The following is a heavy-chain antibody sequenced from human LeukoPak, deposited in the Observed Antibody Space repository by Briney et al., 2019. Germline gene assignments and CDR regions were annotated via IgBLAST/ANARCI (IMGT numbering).Heavy chain of an antibody. CDR3: VRADSGSYSYHY. Sequence: ASVKVSCKASGYTFTSYGISWVRQAPGQGLEWMGWISAYNGNTNYVQKLQGRVTMTTDTSTSTAYMELRSLRSDDTAVYYCVRADSGSYSYHYWGQGTLVTVSS. CDR1: GYTFTSYG. CDR2: ISAYNGNT. V-gene: IGHV1-18*01. D-gene: IGHD1-26*01. J-gene: IGHJ4*02.